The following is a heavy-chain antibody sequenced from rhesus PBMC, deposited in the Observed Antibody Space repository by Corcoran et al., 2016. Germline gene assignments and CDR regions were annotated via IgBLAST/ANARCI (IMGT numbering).Heavy chain of an antibody. Sequence: QVQLQESGPGVVKPSETLSLNCAVSGYSISSGYDWSWIRQPQGKGLELIGYIYGSSGSTNYNPSLENRVTISKDTSKNPFSLKLSSVTAADTAVYYCVRGAGYLRYWGQGVLVTVSS. CDR2: IYGSSGST. CDR1: GYSISSGYD. CDR3: VRGAGYLRY. J-gene: IGHJ4*01. V-gene: IGHV4-76*01. D-gene: IGHD2-27*01.